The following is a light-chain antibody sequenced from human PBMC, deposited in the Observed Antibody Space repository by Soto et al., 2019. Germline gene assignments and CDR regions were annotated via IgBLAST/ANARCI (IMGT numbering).Light chain of an antibody. CDR3: QQRHNWAIT. CDR1: ETIRGL. Sequence: EIVLTQSPATLSLSPGERATLSCRASETIRGLLAWYQQRPGQPTRLLIYDTSNRATGLPARFSGSGSGTDVTSTISGLAPAGLGVYYWQQRHNWAITFGQGTQLEI. CDR2: DTS. V-gene: IGKV3-11*01. J-gene: IGKJ5*01.